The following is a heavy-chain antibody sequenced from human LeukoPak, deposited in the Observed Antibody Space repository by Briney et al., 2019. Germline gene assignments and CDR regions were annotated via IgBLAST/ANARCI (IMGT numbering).Heavy chain of an antibody. CDR1: GGSLSGHY. D-gene: IGHD2-15*01. J-gene: IGHJ5*02. CDR3: ARGRIVVVVAATPTWFDP. V-gene: IGHV4-34*01. Sequence: SETLSLTRAVYGGSLSGHYWSWIRQPPRKGLDWIGEINHSGSTNYNPSLKSRVTISVGTSKNQFSLKLSSVTAADTAVYYCARGRIVVVVAATPTWFDPWGQGTLVTVSS. CDR2: INHSGST.